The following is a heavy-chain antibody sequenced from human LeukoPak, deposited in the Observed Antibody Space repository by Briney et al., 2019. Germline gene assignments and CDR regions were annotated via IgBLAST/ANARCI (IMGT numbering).Heavy chain of an antibody. CDR3: AKDPITMIVVVSYGMDV. V-gene: IGHV3-30*02. Sequence: PGGSLRLSCAASGFTFSSYGMHWVRQAPGKGLEWVAFIRYDGSDENYADSVKGRFTISRDDAKNSLYMQMNSLRAEDTAVYYCAKDPITMIVVVSYGMDVWGQGTTVTVSS. CDR1: GFTFSSYG. D-gene: IGHD3-22*01. CDR2: IRYDGSDE. J-gene: IGHJ6*02.